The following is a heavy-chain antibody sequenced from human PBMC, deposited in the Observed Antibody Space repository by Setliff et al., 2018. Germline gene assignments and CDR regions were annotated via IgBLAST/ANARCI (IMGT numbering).Heavy chain of an antibody. Sequence: GALRLSCAASGFTFSDYYMSWIRQAPGKGLEWVSYITSSGTTTFYTDSVKGRFAISRDNARNSLYLQMNSLRVEDTAVYYCARDGYPGTSWGQGTLVTVSS. CDR2: ITSSGTTT. CDR3: ARDGYPGTS. J-gene: IGHJ5*02. V-gene: IGHV3-11*01. D-gene: IGHD2-2*03. CDR1: GFTFSDYY.